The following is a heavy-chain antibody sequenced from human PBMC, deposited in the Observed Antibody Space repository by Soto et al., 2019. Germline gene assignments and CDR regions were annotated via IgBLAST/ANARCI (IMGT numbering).Heavy chain of an antibody. V-gene: IGHV1-69*05. CDR3: AKDKDRQQLGGNYYYIMDV. CDR2: IIPIFPTP. Sequence: QVQLVQSGAEVKKPGSSVKISCKASGGTFRTNAFSWVRQAPGQGLEWMGGIIPIFPTPDYPQKFQGRVTTTPDDSTTTTYMELSSLRSEDTATYYCAKDKDRQQLGGNYYYIMDVWGQGTTVTVSS. CDR1: GGTFRTNA. D-gene: IGHD3-10*01. J-gene: IGHJ6*02.